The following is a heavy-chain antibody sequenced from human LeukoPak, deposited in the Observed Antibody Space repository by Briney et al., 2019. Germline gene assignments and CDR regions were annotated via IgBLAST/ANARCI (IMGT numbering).Heavy chain of an antibody. J-gene: IGHJ4*02. V-gene: IGHV3-15*01. CDR2: IKSKTDGGTT. CDR1: GFTFSNAW. Sequence: GGSLRLSCAASGFTFSNAWMSWVRQAPGKGLEGVGRIKSKTDGGTTDYAAPVKGRFTISRDDSKNTLYLQMNSLKTEDTAVYYCTTVYYYDSSGYYYDFDYWGQGTLVTVSS. CDR3: TTVYYYDSSGYYYDFDY. D-gene: IGHD3-22*01.